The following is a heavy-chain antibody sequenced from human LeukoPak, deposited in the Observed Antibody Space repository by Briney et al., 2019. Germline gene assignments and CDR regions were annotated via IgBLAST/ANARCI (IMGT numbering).Heavy chain of an antibody. Sequence: GGSLRLSCAASGFIFTSYYMHWVRQVPGKGAVWVSWIDIDGNSTKYADSVKGRFTISRDNAKNTVYLQMNSLRVEDTAVYYCARDSSDFDLWGRGTLVTVSS. CDR1: GFIFTSYY. V-gene: IGHV3-74*03. J-gene: IGHJ2*01. CDR2: IDIDGNST. CDR3: ARDSSDFDL.